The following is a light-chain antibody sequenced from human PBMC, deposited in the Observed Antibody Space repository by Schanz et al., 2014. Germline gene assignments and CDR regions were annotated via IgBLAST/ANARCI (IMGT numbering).Light chain of an antibody. J-gene: IGKJ2*01. V-gene: IGKV3-15*01. CDR2: GAS. CDR3: QQYDYWPPYT. CDR1: QSVTTY. Sequence: EIVLTQSPATLSLSPGERATLSCRASQSVTTYLAWYQQKPGQAPRLLIYGASTRATGLPARFSGSGSGTEFTLTISSLQSEDCGVYYCQQYDYWPPYTFGQGTKVEIK.